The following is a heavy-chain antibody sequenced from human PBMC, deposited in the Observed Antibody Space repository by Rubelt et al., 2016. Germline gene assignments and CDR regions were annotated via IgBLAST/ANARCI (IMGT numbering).Heavy chain of an antibody. CDR1: GGSFSGYY. CDR3: ARGFYSSGWYNY. D-gene: IGHD6-19*01. Sequence: QVQLQQWGAGLLKPSETLPLTCAVYGGSFSGYYWSWIRQPPGKGLEWIGSIYYSGSTYYNPSLESRVTISVDTSKNQFSLKRSSVTAADTAVYYCARGFYSSGWYNYWGQGTLVTVSS. CDR2: IYYSGST. J-gene: IGHJ4*02. V-gene: IGHV4-34*01.